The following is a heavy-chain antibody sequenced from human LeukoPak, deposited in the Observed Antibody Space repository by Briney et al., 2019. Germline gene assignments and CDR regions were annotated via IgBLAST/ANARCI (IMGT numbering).Heavy chain of an antibody. J-gene: IGHJ3*02. CDR2: IYTSGST. CDR1: GGSISSYY. V-gene: IGHV4-4*07. D-gene: IGHD2-15*01. CDR3: ARDYCSGGSCYLSPDAFDI. Sequence: SETLSLTCTVSGGSISSYYWGWIRQPAGEGLEWIGRIYTSGSTNYNTSLKRRVTMSVDTSKNQFSLKLSSVTAADTAVYYCARDYCSGGSCYLSPDAFDIWGQGTMVTVSS.